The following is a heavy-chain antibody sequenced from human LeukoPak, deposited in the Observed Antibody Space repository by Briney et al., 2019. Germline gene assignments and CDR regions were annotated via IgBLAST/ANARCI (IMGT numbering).Heavy chain of an antibody. CDR3: AREYATSGSYYPQNFDY. CDR1: GGTFSSYA. CDR2: IIPIFGTA. D-gene: IGHD1-26*01. J-gene: IGHJ4*02. V-gene: IGHV1-69*13. Sequence: SVKVSCKASGGTFSSYAISWVRQAPGQGLEWMGGIIPIFGTANYAQKFQGRATITADESTSTAYMELSSLRSEDTAVYYCAREYATSGSYYPQNFDYWGQGTLVTVSS.